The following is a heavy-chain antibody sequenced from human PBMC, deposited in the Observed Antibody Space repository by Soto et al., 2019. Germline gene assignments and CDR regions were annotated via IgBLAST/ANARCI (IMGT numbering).Heavy chain of an antibody. CDR2: INKDGSIT. CDR1: GFPFSSYW. D-gene: IGHD6-6*01. J-gene: IGHJ4*02. V-gene: IGHV3-74*01. CDR3: TRIGYSSSSLGIDY. Sequence: EVQLVESGGGLVQPGGSLRLSCAASGFPFSSYWMHWVRQVPGKGLVWVSRINKDGSITTYADSVRGRFTVSRDNAKNTLYLQMNRLRVEDTAIYYCTRIGYSSSSLGIDYWGQGALVTVSS.